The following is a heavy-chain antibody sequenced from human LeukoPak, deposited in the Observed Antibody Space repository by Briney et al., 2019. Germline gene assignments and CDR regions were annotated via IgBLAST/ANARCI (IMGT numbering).Heavy chain of an antibody. V-gene: IGHV1-18*01. D-gene: IGHD6-13*01. Sequence: ASVKVSCKASGYSFTSYGISWVRQAPGQGLEGMGWISAYNSNTNYAQNLQGRVTMTTDTSTSTVYLDLRSLRSDDTAVYYCARAAGGGYFDFWGQGTLVTVSS. CDR3: ARAAGGGYFDF. J-gene: IGHJ4*02. CDR2: ISAYNSNT. CDR1: GYSFTSYG.